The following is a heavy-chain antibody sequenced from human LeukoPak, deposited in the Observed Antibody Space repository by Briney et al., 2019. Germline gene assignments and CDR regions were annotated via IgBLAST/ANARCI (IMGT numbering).Heavy chain of an antibody. Sequence: QPGGSLRLPCAASGFTFSSYWMTWVRQAPGQGLEWVSGISGSGGRTYYADSVKGRFTIPRDNSKNTLYLQMNNLRAEDTAVYYCAKDSYDSSGYYIQGLFDYWGQGTLVTVSS. CDR2: ISGSGGRT. CDR1: GFTFSSYW. J-gene: IGHJ4*02. D-gene: IGHD3-22*01. V-gene: IGHV3-23*01. CDR3: AKDSYDSSGYYIQGLFDY.